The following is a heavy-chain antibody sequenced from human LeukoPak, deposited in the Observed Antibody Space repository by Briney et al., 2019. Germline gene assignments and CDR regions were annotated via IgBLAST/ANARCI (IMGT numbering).Heavy chain of an antibody. Sequence: ASVKVSCKASGYTFTSYYMHWVRRAPGQGLEWMGIINPSGGSTSYAQKFQGRVTMTRDTSTSTVHMELSSLRSEDTAVYYCARGVPNMVVVVVAATFPLYNWFDPWGQGTLVTVSS. CDR3: ARGVPNMVVVVVAATFPLYNWFDP. J-gene: IGHJ5*02. D-gene: IGHD2-15*01. V-gene: IGHV1-46*01. CDR1: GYTFTSYY. CDR2: INPSGGST.